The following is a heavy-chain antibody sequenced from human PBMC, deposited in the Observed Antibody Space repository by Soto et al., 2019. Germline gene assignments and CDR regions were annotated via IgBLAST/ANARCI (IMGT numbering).Heavy chain of an antibody. J-gene: IGHJ5*02. D-gene: IGHD6-19*01. Sequence: SETLSLTCAVSGVSIHNSHSFWGWIRQPPGKGLEFIANVYYRGGAHYNPSFKSRVTVSVDTSKNQFSLKLSSVTAADTAVYYCARDWGSGWSGGWLDPWGQGTLVTVSS. CDR2: VYYRGGA. CDR1: GVSIHNSHSF. V-gene: IGHV4-39*07. CDR3: ARDWGSGWSGGWLDP.